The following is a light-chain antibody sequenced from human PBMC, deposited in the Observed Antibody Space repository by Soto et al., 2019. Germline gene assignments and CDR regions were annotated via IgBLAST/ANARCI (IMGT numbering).Light chain of an antibody. Sequence: DIQMTQSPSTLSASVGDRVTITCRASQSISSWLAWYQQKPGKAPKLLIYKASSLESGVPSRCIGSGSGTEFTLTISTPQPDNLATYYRHQYTSYPVTFGQGTKVEIK. V-gene: IGKV1-5*03. CDR3: HQYTSYPVT. CDR1: QSISSW. CDR2: KAS. J-gene: IGKJ1*01.